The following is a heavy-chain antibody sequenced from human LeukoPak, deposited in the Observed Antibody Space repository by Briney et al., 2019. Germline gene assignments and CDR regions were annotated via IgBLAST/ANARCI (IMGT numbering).Heavy chain of an antibody. D-gene: IGHD2/OR15-2a*01. J-gene: IGHJ4*02. CDR3: ARAFLSQEQEELDY. Sequence: SETLSLTCTVSGGSISSYYWSWLPQPPGEGLEWLWYIYYRGSANYNPSLKSRVTISVDTYKNQFSLKLSSVTAADTAVYYCARAFLSQEQEELDYWGQGTLVTVSS. CDR2: IYYRGSA. CDR1: GGSISSYY. V-gene: IGHV4-59*01.